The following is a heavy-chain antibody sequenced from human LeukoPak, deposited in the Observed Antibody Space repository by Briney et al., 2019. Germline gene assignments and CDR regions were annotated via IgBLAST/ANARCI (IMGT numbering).Heavy chain of an antibody. V-gene: IGHV7-4-1*02. J-gene: IGHJ4*02. CDR1: GYTFTSYA. CDR2: INTNTGNP. Sequence: ASVKVSCKASGYTFTSYAMNWVRQAPGQGLEWMGWINTNTGNPTYAQGSTGRFVLSLDTPVSTAYLQISSLKAEDTAVYYCARGTYYYDSSGYYSLDYWGQGTLVTVSS. D-gene: IGHD3-22*01. CDR3: ARGTYYYDSSGYYSLDY.